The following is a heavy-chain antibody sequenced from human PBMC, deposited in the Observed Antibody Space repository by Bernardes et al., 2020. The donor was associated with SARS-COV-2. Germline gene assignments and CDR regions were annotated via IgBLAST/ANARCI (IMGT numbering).Heavy chain of an antibody. CDR3: ARPRDCTSSSCYVTQVYYGMDV. CDR2: ISSSSSSI. J-gene: IGHJ6*02. V-gene: IGHV3-48*01. Sequence: GSLRLSCAASGFTFTSYDMNWVRQAPGKGLEWVSYISSSSSSIYYADSVKGRFTISRDNAENSLYLQMNSLRAEDTAVYYCARPRDCTSSSCYVTQVYYGMDVWGQGTTVTVSS. D-gene: IGHD2-2*01. CDR1: GFTFTSYD.